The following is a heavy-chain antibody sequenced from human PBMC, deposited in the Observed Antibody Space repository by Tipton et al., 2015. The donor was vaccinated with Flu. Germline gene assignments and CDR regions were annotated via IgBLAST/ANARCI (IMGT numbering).Heavy chain of an antibody. CDR3: AREPYTVTGTSDAFDI. Sequence: TLSLTCTVSGGSLSTSTDYGGWIRQSPGKGLEYIASIYDSGSTAYNPSLESRVTMSVDTSKNQFSLKLSSVTAADTAVYYCAREPYTVTGTSDAFDIWGQGTGVNVSS. CDR1: GGSLSTSTDY. D-gene: IGHD4-17*01. V-gene: IGHV4-39*02. CDR2: IYDSGST. J-gene: IGHJ3*02.